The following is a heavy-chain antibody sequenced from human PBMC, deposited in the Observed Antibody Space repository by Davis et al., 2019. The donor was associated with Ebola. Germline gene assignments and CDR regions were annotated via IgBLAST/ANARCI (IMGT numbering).Heavy chain of an antibody. CDR2: IKQDGSEK. V-gene: IGHV3-7*03. J-gene: IGHJ3*02. CDR3: ASGYQLLYRDAFDI. CDR1: GFTFTAYW. D-gene: IGHD2-2*02. Sequence: PGGSLRLSCAASGFTFTAYWMTWVRQAQGKGLEWVANIKQDGSEKYYVDSVKGRFTISRDNAKNSLYLQMNSLRAVDTAVYYCASGYQLLYRDAFDIWRQGTMVTVSS.